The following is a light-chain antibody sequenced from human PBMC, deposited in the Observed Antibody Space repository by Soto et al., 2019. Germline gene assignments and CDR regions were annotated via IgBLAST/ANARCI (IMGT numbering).Light chain of an antibody. CDR1: QSIGSY. Sequence: EIVLTQSPATLSLSPGERATLSCRASQSIGSYLAWYQQKPGQAPRLLIYDASNRATGIPARFSGSWSGTDFTLTISSLEPEDFAFYDCRLRNNWPPTWTFGQGPKVESK. CDR3: RLRNNWPPTWT. CDR2: DAS. V-gene: IGKV3-11*01. J-gene: IGKJ1*01.